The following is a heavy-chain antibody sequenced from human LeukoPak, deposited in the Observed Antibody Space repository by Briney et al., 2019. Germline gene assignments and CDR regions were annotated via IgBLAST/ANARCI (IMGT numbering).Heavy chain of an antibody. CDR1: GFTFTSSA. CDR3: AAERTVLRFLEGWGAFDI. V-gene: IGHV1-58*02. Sequence: SVKVSCKASGFTFTSSAMQWVRQARGQRLEWIGWIVVGSGNTNYAQKFQERVTITRDMSTRTAYMELSSLRSEDTAVYYCAAERTVLRFLEGWGAFDIWGQGTMVTVSS. CDR2: IVVGSGNT. J-gene: IGHJ3*02. D-gene: IGHD3-3*01.